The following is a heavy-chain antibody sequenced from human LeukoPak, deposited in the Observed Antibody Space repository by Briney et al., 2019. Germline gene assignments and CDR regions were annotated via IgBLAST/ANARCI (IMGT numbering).Heavy chain of an antibody. V-gene: IGHV3-7*01. J-gene: IGHJ4*02. D-gene: IGHD3-10*01. CDR3: VRDGAYYYGSGSSYNGLDY. Sequence: GGSLRLSCAASGFTFSSYWMSWVRQAPGKGLEWVANIKQDGSEKYYVDSVKGRFTISRDNAKNSLYLQMNSLRAEDTAVYYCVRDGAYYYGSGSSYNGLDYWGQGILVSVSS. CDR2: IKQDGSEK. CDR1: GFTFSSYW.